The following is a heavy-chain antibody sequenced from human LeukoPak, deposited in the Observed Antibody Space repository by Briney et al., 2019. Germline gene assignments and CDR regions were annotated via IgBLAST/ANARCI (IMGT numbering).Heavy chain of an antibody. D-gene: IGHD3-16*02. CDR1: GGSISSYY. CDR3: ATVNYVWGSYRPQEFDY. J-gene: IGHJ4*02. V-gene: IGHV4-59*01. Sequence: SETLSLTCTVSGGSISSYYWSWIRQPPGKGLEWIGYIYYSGSTNYNPSLKSRVTISVDTSKNQFSLKLSSVTAADTAVYYCATVNYVWGSYRPQEFDYWGQGTLVTVYS. CDR2: IYYSGST.